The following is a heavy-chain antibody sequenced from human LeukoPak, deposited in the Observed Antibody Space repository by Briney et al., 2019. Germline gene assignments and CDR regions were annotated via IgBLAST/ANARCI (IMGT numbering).Heavy chain of an antibody. D-gene: IGHD3-16*01. Sequence: GGSLRLSCAASGFTFSSYSMNWARQAPGKGLEWVASINHNGNVNYYVDSVKGRFTISRDNAKNSLYLQMSNLKAEDTAVYFCARGGGLDVWGQGATVTVSS. V-gene: IGHV3-7*03. CDR2: INHNGNVN. CDR3: ARGGGLDV. J-gene: IGHJ6*02. CDR1: GFTFSSYS.